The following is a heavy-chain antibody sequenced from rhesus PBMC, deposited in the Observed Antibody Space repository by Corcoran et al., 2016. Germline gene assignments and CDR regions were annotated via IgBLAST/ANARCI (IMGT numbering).Heavy chain of an antibody. J-gene: IGHJ4*01. V-gene: IGHV4-169*01. CDR1: GGSISSSY. D-gene: IGHD3-34*01. CDR2: IYGSDSST. CDR3: ARVGYWGGYYFDY. Sequence: QLQLQESGPGLVKPSETLSVTCAVSGGSISSSYWSWIRQAPGKGLEWIGYIYGSDSSTNYNPSLKSRVTRSVDTAKNQLSLKLSSVTTADTAVYYCARVGYWGGYYFDYWGQGVLVTVSS.